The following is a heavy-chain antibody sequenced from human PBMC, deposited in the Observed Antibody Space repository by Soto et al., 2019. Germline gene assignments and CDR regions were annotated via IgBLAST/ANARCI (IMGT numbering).Heavy chain of an antibody. CDR1: GGSISSSNW. Sequence: SETLSLTCAVSGGSISSSNWWSWVRQPPGKGLEWIGEIYQSGSTNYNPSLESRVSISVDKSKNQFSLKLSSLTAADTAVYYCARATGYYYGMDVWGQGTTVTVSS. CDR2: IYQSGST. D-gene: IGHD4-17*01. J-gene: IGHJ6*02. CDR3: ARATGYYYGMDV. V-gene: IGHV4-4*02.